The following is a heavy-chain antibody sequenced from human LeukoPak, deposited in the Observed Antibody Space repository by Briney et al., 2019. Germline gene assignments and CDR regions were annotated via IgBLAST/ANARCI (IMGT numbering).Heavy chain of an antibody. J-gene: IGHJ5*02. CDR1: GGSFSGYY. Sequence: SETLSLTCAVYGGSFSGYYWSWIRQPPGKGLEWIGEINHSGSTNYNPSLKSRVTISVDTSKNQFSLKLSSVTAADTAVYYCARSVLRYFDWFYPAANCFDPWGQGTLVTVSS. CDR3: ARSVLRYFDWFYPAANCFDP. CDR2: INHSGST. D-gene: IGHD3-9*01. V-gene: IGHV4-34*01.